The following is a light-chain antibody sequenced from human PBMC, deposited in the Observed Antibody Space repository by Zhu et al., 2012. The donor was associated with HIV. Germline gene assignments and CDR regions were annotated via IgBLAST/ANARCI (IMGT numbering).Light chain of an antibody. CDR2: DAS. V-gene: IGKV3-11*01. CDR3: QQRVNWPLT. Sequence: IVLTQSPATLSLSPGERATVSCRASRSVSSFLAWYQQKPGQAPRLLIYDASKRAAGIPPRFSGSGSGTGFTLTISSLEPEDFAVYYCQQRVNWPLTFGGGTKVEIK. J-gene: IGKJ4*01. CDR1: RSVSSF.